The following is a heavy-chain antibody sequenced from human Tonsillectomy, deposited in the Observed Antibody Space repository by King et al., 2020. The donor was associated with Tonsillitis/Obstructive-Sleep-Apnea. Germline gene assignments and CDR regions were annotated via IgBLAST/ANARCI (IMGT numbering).Heavy chain of an antibody. V-gene: IGHV1-2*06. CDR1: GYTFTGYY. CDR3: ACYGDHGDY. J-gene: IGHJ4*02. CDR2: INPNSGGQ. Sequence: QLVQSGAEVKKPGASVTVSCKSSGYTFTGYYIHGVRQAPGQWLEWMGRINPNSGGQNYAQKFQGRVTITRDTSIRTAYMELSRLRSEDTAVYYCACYGDHGDYWGQGTLVTVSS. D-gene: IGHD4-17*01.